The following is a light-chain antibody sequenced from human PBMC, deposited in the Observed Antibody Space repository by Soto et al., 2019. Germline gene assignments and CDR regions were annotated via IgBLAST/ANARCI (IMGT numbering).Light chain of an antibody. CDR1: SSDVGGFSF. CDR3: TSYRSSSTLGG. Sequence: QSVLTQPASVSGSPGQSITISCTGSSSDVGGFSFVSWYQQYPGKAPQLIIYDVSNRPSGVSNRFSGSKSGNTASLTISGLQAEDEADYYCTSYRSSSTLGGFGTGTKVTVL. J-gene: IGLJ1*01. V-gene: IGLV2-14*01. CDR2: DVS.